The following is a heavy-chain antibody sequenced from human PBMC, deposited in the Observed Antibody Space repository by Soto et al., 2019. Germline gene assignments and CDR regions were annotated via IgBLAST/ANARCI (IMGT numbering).Heavy chain of an antibody. CDR3: ARDRYYDILTGYSGFDY. Sequence: ASVKVSCKASGYTFTSYGISWVRQAPGQGLERIGWISAYNGNTNYAQKLQGRVTMTTDTSTSTAYMELRSLRSDDTAVYYCARDRYYDILTGYSGFDYWGQGTLVTVSS. D-gene: IGHD3-9*01. J-gene: IGHJ4*02. CDR1: GYTFTSYG. V-gene: IGHV1-18*01. CDR2: ISAYNGNT.